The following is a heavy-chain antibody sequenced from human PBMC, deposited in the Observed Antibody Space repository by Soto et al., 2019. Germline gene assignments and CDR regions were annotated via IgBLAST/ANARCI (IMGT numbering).Heavy chain of an antibody. Sequence: PSETLSLTCTVSGCSLTSSSYYWGWIRQPPGKGLEWIGSIYYSGSTYYNPSLKSRVTISVDTSKNQFSLKLSSVTAADTAVYYCARGVRYCSGGSCYIVRLGYWGQGTLVTVSS. CDR3: ARGVRYCSGGSCYIVRLGY. J-gene: IGHJ4*02. D-gene: IGHD2-15*01. CDR1: GCSLTSSSYY. CDR2: IYYSGST. V-gene: IGHV4-39*01.